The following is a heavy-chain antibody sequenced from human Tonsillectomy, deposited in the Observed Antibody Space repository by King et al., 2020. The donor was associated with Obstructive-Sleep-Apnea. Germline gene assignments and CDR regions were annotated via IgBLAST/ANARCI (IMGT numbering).Heavy chain of an antibody. J-gene: IGHJ4*02. CDR1: GFIFSDYY. Sequence: VQLVESGGGLVKPGGSLRLSCAASGFIFSDYYMSWIRQAPGKGLEWVSYISNSVSTIYYADSVKGRITISRDNAKNSLCLQMNSLRAEDTAVYYCARVSRSALLPYFEYWGQGILVTVSS. D-gene: IGHD3-10*01. CDR2: ISNSVSTI. V-gene: IGHV3-11*01. CDR3: ARVSRSALLPYFEY.